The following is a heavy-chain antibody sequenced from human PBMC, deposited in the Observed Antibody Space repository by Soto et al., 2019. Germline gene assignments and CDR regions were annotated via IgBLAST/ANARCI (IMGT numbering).Heavy chain of an antibody. V-gene: IGHV3-15*01. J-gene: IGHJ4*02. Sequence: EVQLVESGGGLVKPGGSLRLSCAASGFTFRNAWMSWVRQAPGKGLEWVGRIKRKGDGGTAEYTSPVKGRFTISRDDSKDMLDLQMDSLKSDDTAVYYCTTGIVVATRYFDYWGEGTLVTVSS. CDR2: IKRKGDGGTA. CDR1: GFTFRNAW. CDR3: TTGIVVATRYFDY. D-gene: IGHD2-2*01.